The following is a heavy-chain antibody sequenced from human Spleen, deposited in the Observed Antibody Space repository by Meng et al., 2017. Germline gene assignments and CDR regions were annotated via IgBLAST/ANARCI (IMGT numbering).Heavy chain of an antibody. D-gene: IGHD3-10*01. Sequence: GESLKISCVASGFTFRSYSMNWVRQAPGKGLEWVSVIYSGGSTYYADSVKGRFTISRDNSKNTLYLQMNSLRAEDTAVYYCARDLQAPWASGMNWGQGTLVTVSS. CDR1: GFTFRSYS. CDR3: ARDLQAPWASGMN. J-gene: IGHJ4*02. CDR2: IYSGGST. V-gene: IGHV3-53*01.